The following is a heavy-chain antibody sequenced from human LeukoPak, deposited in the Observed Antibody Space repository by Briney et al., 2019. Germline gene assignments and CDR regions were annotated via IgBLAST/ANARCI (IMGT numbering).Heavy chain of an antibody. Sequence: PSQTLSLTCAISGDSVSSNGAAWNWIRQSPSRGLEWLGRTYYRSKLYNDYAVSVKSRITINPDTSKNQFSLQLNSVTPEDTAVYYCASSPRAHLYYYDSSGYYYGFDYWGQGTLVTVSS. D-gene: IGHD3-22*01. V-gene: IGHV6-1*01. CDR3: ASSPRAHLYYYDSSGYYYGFDY. J-gene: IGHJ4*02. CDR2: TYYRSKLYN. CDR1: GDSVSSNGAA.